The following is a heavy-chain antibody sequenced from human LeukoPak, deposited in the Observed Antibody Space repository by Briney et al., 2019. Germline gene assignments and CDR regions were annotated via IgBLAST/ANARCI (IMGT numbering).Heavy chain of an antibody. CDR3: AKGPHRQWKVLASFDY. J-gene: IGHJ4*02. CDR1: GYTFTGYY. D-gene: IGHD1-26*01. Sequence: ASVKVSCKASGYTFTGYYMHWVRQAPGQGLEWMGWINPNSGGTNYAQKFQGRVTMTRDTSISTAYMELSRLRSDDTAVYHCAKGPHRQWKVLASFDYWGQGALVTVSS. CDR2: INPNSGGT. V-gene: IGHV1-2*02.